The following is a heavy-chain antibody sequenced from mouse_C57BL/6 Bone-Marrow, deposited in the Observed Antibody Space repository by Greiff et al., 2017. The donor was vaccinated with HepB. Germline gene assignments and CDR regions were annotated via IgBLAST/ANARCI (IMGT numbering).Heavy chain of an antibody. CDR3: ARQGASYSNWFAY. V-gene: IGHV5-12*01. CDR2: ISNGGGST. J-gene: IGHJ3*01. D-gene: IGHD2-5*01. Sequence: EVQRVESGGGLVQPGGSLKLSCAASGFTFSDYYMYWVRQTPEKRLEWVAYISNGGGSTYYPDTVKGRFTISRDNAKNTLYLQMSRLKSEDTAMYYCARQGASYSNWFAYWGQGTLVTVSA. CDR1: GFTFSDYY.